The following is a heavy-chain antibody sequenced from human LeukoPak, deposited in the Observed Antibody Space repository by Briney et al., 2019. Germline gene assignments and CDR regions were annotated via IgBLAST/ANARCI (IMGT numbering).Heavy chain of an antibody. CDR1: GYSFTSYW. J-gene: IGHJ6*03. V-gene: IGHV5-51*01. CDR2: IYPGDSDT. D-gene: IGHD3-10*01. CDR3: ARLPMVRGVPPHYYCYYYMDV. Sequence: GESLKISCKGSGYSFTSYWIGWVRQMPGKGLEWMGIIYPGDSDTRYSPSFQGQVTISADKSISTAYLQWSSLKASDTAMYYCARLPMVRGVPPHYYCYYYMDVWGKGTTVTISS.